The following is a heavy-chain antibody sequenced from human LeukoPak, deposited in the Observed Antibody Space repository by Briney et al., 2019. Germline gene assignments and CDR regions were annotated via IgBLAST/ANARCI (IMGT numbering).Heavy chain of an antibody. CDR2: IKHDGSEK. CDR1: GLTFSSDW. D-gene: IGHD3-22*01. J-gene: IGHJ4*02. Sequence: GGSLRLSCAASGLTFSSDWMSWGRQAPGEGRGRGANIKHDGSEKHYAHDVKGRFTIPSENAKNSLYLQMNSLRAEDTAVYYCARGRALYDRRGYYYTADDYWGQGTLVTVSS. V-gene: IGHV3-7*01. CDR3: ARGRALYDRRGYYYTADDY.